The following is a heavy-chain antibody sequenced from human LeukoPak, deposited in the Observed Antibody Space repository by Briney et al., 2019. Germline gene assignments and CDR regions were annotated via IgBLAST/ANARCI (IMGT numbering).Heavy chain of an antibody. CDR3: ATGKKQWLDRKWDF. D-gene: IGHD6-19*01. CDR1: GGTFSTYA. J-gene: IGHJ4*02. Sequence: GASVKVSCKASGGTFSTYAIVWVRQAPGQGLEWMGGIIPIFGSANYAQKFQGRVTITTDESTSTAYMELSSLRSEDTAVYYCATGKKQWLDRKWDFWGQGTLVTVSS. CDR2: IIPIFGSA. V-gene: IGHV1-69*05.